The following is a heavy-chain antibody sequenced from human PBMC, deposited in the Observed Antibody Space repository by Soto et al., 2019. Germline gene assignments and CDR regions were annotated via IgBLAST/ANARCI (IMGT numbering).Heavy chain of an antibody. D-gene: IGHD1-26*01. Sequence: QVQLVESGGGVVQPGRSLRLSCAASGFTFSSYGMHWVRQAPGKGLEWVAVIWYDGSNKYYADSVKGRFTISRDNSKNTLELQKDRLRAEDTAVYYCARDKGPNDSGGWFDPWGQGTLVTVSS. V-gene: IGHV3-33*01. CDR3: ARDKGPNDSGGWFDP. CDR1: GFTFSSYG. J-gene: IGHJ5*02. CDR2: IWYDGSNK.